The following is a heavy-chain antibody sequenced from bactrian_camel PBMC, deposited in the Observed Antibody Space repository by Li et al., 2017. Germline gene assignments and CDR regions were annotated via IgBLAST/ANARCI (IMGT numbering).Heavy chain of an antibody. D-gene: IGHD1*01. CDR2: INSDGTT. V-gene: IGHV3S55*01. CDR3: AADCLPYGAGRVPDFGY. CDR1: KYSYGDFS. Sequence: HVQLVESGGGSVQAGGSLRLSCEVYKYSYGDFSMGWFRQAPGKDREGVAVINSDGTTNYANSVKGRFTISRDVAKNVLWLQMNSLKPEDTAMYYCAADCLPYGAGRVPDFGYWGQGTQVTVS. J-gene: IGHJ6*01.